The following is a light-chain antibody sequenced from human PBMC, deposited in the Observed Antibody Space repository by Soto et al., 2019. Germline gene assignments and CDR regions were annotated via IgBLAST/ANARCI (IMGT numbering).Light chain of an antibody. Sequence: QSVLTQPPSASGTPGQRVTISCSGSNSSIGSNPVYWYQQLPGTAPKLVIHTNDQRPSGVPDRFSGSKSGTSATLAISGLRSEDEADYYCPAWDDSLRGVLFGGGTKLTVL. V-gene: IGLV1-47*01. CDR3: PAWDDSLRGVL. J-gene: IGLJ2*01. CDR2: TND. CDR1: NSSIGSNP.